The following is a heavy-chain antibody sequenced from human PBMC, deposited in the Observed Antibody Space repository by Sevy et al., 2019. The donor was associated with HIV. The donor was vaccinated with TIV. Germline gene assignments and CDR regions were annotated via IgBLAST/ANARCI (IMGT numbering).Heavy chain of an antibody. Sequence: GGSLRLSCAASGFTFSSYWMSWVRQAPGKGLEWVATIKQDGSEKYYVDSVKGRFTISRDNAKNSLYLKMNSLRAEDTAVYYCARAGGYYGSGSDRDYWGQGTLVTVSS. CDR2: IKQDGSEK. CDR3: ARAGGYYGSGSDRDY. V-gene: IGHV3-7*03. D-gene: IGHD3-10*01. J-gene: IGHJ4*02. CDR1: GFTFSSYW.